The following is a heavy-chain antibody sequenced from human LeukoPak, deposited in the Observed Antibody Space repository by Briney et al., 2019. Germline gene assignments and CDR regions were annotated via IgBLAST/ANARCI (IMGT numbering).Heavy chain of an antibody. CDR1: GYTFTAYY. V-gene: IGHV1-2*02. J-gene: IGHJ5*02. Sequence: ASVKVSCKTSGYTFTAYYMHWVRQAPGQGPEWMGWINPNTGDTRSAERFQGRVTMTRDSSITTIYLELTRLTSDDTAVYYCARDMWQQFDWFDPWGQGTLVTVSS. D-gene: IGHD6-13*01. CDR3: ARDMWQQFDWFDP. CDR2: INPNTGDT.